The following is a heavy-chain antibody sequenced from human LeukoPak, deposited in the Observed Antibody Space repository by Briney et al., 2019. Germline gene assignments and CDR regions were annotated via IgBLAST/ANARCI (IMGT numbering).Heavy chain of an antibody. CDR1: GGTFSTYA. J-gene: IGHJ5*02. Sequence: SVKVSCKASGGTFSTYAISWVRPAPGQGLEWMGGIIPIFGSAIYAQKFQGRVTITTDESTSTAYMELSSLRSEDTAVYYCARGHGGNWFDPWGQGTLVTVSS. CDR3: ARGHGGNWFDP. D-gene: IGHD3-10*01. CDR2: IIPIFGSA. V-gene: IGHV1-69*05.